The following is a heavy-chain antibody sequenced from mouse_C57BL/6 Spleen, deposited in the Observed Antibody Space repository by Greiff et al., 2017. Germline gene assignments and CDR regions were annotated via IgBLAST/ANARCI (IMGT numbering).Heavy chain of an antibody. CDR3: ARGDYAQMDY. CDR1: GYTFTSYW. Sequence: QVQLQQPGAELVKPGASVKLSCKASGYTFTSYWMPWVKQRPGQGLEWIGMIHPNSGSTNYNEKFKSKATLNVDKSSSTAYMQLSSLTSEDSAVYYCARGDYAQMDYWGQGTSVTVSS. V-gene: IGHV1-64*01. J-gene: IGHJ4*01. D-gene: IGHD2-4*01. CDR2: IHPNSGST.